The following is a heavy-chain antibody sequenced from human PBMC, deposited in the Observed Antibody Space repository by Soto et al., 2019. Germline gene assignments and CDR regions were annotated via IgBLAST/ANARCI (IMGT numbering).Heavy chain of an antibody. CDR1: GGSFISYI. J-gene: IGHJ6*03. CDR3: AKSLVFVDHAYMDV. D-gene: IGHD2-21*01. Sequence: QVQLVQSGAEVRKPGSSVKVSCEASGGSFISYIFTWVRQAPGQGLEWMGRSIPIQGRADYALKFQDRVNITADRSTATVYKELRSLRPEDTALYYCAKSLVFVDHAYMDVWGKGTTVTVSS. CDR2: SIPIQGRA. V-gene: IGHV1-69*02.